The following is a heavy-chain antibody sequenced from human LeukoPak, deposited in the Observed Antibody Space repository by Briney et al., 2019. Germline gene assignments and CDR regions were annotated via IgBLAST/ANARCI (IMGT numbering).Heavy chain of an antibody. Sequence: GASVKVSCKASGYTFTSYYMHWVRQAPGQGLEWMGIINPSGGSTSYAQKFQGRVTMTRDMSTSTVYMELSSLRSEDTAVYYCARTTEGYARGPGYSYYYYMDVWGKGTTVTISS. CDR3: ARTTEGYARGPGYSYYYYMDV. V-gene: IGHV1-46*01. CDR1: GYTFTSYY. CDR2: INPSGGST. D-gene: IGHD5-12*01. J-gene: IGHJ6*03.